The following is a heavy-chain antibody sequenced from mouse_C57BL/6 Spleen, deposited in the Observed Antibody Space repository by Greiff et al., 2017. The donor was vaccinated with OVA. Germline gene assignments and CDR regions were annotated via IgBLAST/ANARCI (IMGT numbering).Heavy chain of an antibody. D-gene: IGHD1-1*01. V-gene: IGHV1-18*01. J-gene: IGHJ4*01. CDR3: AIPHYGSSYYAMDY. CDR2: INPNNGGP. Sequence: EVQLQQSGPELVKPGASVKIPCKASGYTFTDYNMDWVKQSHGKSLEWIGDINPNNGGPIYNQKFKGKAPLTVDKSSSTAYMELRSLTSEDTSVYDCAIPHYGSSYYAMDYWGQGTSVTVSS. CDR1: GYTFTDYN.